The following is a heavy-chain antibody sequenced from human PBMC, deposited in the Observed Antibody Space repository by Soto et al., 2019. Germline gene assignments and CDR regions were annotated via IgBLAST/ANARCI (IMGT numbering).Heavy chain of an antibody. D-gene: IGHD2-15*01. V-gene: IGHV1-18*01. CDR1: GYTFTSYG. Sequence: QVQLVQSGAEVKKPGASMKVSCKASGYTFTSYGISWVRQAPGQGLEWMGWISAYNGNTNYAQKLQGRVTMTTDTSTSTAYMELRSLRSDDTAVYYCARDGPGVVVVAAGGDFDYWGQGTLVTVSS. J-gene: IGHJ4*02. CDR2: ISAYNGNT. CDR3: ARDGPGVVVVAAGGDFDY.